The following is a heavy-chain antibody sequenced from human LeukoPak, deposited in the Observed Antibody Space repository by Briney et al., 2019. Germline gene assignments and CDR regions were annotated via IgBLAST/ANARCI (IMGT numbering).Heavy chain of an antibody. D-gene: IGHD6-13*01. V-gene: IGHV3-23*01. CDR2: ISGSGGST. CDR1: GFTFSSYA. J-gene: IGHJ5*02. Sequence: PGGSLRLSCAASGFTFSSYAMSWVRQAPGKGLEWVSTISGSGGSTYYADSVKGRFTISRDNSKNTLYLQMNSLRAEDTAVYYCAKDLRSFHGTTEFDPWSQGTLVTVSS. CDR3: AKDLRSFHGTTEFDP.